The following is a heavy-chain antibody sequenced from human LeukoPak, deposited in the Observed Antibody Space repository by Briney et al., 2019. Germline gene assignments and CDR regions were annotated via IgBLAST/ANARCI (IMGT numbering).Heavy chain of an antibody. V-gene: IGHV3-48*04. CDR1: GFTFSSYS. D-gene: IGHD6-13*01. J-gene: IGHJ6*03. CDR3: ARDTMGGSPQLVLGYYYYMDV. Sequence: GGSLRLSCAASGFTFSSYSMNWVRQAPGKGLEWVSYISSSSSTIYYADSVKGRFTISRDNAKNSLYLQMNSLRAEDTAVYYCARDTMGGSPQLVLGYYYYMDVWGKGTTVTVSS. CDR2: ISSSSSTI.